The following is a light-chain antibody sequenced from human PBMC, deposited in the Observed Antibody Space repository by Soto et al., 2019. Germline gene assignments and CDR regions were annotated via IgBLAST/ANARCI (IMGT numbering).Light chain of an antibody. CDR3: QQYGSSPPYT. J-gene: IGKJ2*01. V-gene: IGKV3-20*01. CDR2: GAS. Sequence: EIVLTHSPGTLSLSPGERATLSCRASQSVSRSYLAWYQQKPGQAPRLLIYGASTTATGIPDRFSGSGSGTDFTLTISRLEPEDFAVYYCQQYGSSPPYTFGQGTKLEIK. CDR1: QSVSRSY.